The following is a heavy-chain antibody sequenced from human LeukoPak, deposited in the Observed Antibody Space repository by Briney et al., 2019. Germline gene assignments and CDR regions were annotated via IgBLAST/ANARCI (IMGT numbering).Heavy chain of an antibody. CDR3: GKSMWGVVVVPAAKPVDAFDI. D-gene: IGHD2-2*02. J-gene: IGHJ3*02. CDR1: GFTFSSYG. Sequence: GRSLRLSCAASGFTFSSYGMHWVRQAPGKGLEWVAVISYDGSNKYYADSVKGRFTISRDNSKNTLYLQMNSLRAEDTAVYSCGKSMWGVVVVPAAKPVDAFDIWGQGTMVTVSS. CDR2: ISYDGSNK. V-gene: IGHV3-30*18.